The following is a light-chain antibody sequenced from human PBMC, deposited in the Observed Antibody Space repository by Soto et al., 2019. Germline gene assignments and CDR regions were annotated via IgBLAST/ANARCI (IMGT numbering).Light chain of an antibody. CDR2: GAS. J-gene: IGKJ5*01. CDR1: QSVSSN. Sequence: EVVVTQSPATLSVSPGERATLSCRASQSVSSNLAWYQQKPGQAPRLLIYGASTRATGIPARFSGSGSGTEFTPTISSLQSEDFAVYYCHQYDNWPKTFGQGTRLEIK. V-gene: IGKV3-15*01. CDR3: HQYDNWPKT.